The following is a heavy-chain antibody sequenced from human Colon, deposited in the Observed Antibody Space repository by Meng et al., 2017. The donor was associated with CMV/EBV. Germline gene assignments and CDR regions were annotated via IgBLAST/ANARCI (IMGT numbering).Heavy chain of an antibody. V-gene: IGHV3-48*03. CDR2: ISSSGSTI. Sequence: GESLKISCAASGFTFSNHEMHWVRQAPGKGLEWVAYISSSGSTIYYADSVKGRFTISRDNGKNSLYLQLNSLRAEDTAVYYCAREWRIMLFDVAPQLGYYYGMDVWGRGTTVTVSS. J-gene: IGHJ6*02. CDR3: AREWRIMLFDVAPQLGYYYGMDV. CDR1: GFTFSNHE. D-gene: IGHD3/OR15-3a*01.